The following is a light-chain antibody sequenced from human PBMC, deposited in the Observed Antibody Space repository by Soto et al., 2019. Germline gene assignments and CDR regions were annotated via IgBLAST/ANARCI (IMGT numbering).Light chain of an antibody. CDR3: QQYNSYWKM. CDR1: QGISSY. V-gene: IGKV1-8*01. Sequence: ALPITQSPSSLSSSTGDRVTITCRASQGISSYLAWYQQKPGKAPKLLIYDVSTLESGVPSRFSGSGSGTEFTLTISSLQPDDFATHYCQQYNSYWKMFGQGTKV. CDR2: DVS. J-gene: IGKJ1*01.